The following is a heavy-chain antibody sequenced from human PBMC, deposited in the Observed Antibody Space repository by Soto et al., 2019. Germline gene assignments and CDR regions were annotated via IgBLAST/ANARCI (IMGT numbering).Heavy chain of an antibody. CDR1: GFTFSDYY. CDR2: ISGGGSNT. J-gene: IGHJ4*02. D-gene: IGHD4-4*01. CDR3: AKDSNKYSSSLRGRYFDY. V-gene: IGHV3-11*01. Sequence: GGSLRLSCAASGFTFSDYYMSWIRQAPGKGLEWVSYISGGGSNTFYTDSVKGRFTISRDNSKNTLLLQMNSLGAEDTAVYYCAKDSNKYSSSLRGRYFDYWGQGIGVTVSS.